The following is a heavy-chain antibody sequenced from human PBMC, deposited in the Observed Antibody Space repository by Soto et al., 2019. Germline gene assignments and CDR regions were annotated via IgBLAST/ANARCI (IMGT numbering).Heavy chain of an antibody. CDR1: GGSVTSYY. V-gene: IGHV4-59*02. D-gene: IGHD3-16*01. J-gene: IGHJ4*02. CDR2: IFYSGIT. Sequence: PSETLSLTCTVSGGSVTSYYWNWIRQTPGKGLEWIGYIFYSGITYYNPSLKSRVTMSLDTSTNQFSLKLSSVTAADTAVYYCARAMVTYAVGLYCFDSWGPGTLVTVSS. CDR3: ARAMVTYAVGLYCFDS.